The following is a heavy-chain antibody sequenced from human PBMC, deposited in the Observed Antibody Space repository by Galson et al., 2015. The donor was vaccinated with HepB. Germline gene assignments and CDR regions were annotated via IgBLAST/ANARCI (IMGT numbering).Heavy chain of an antibody. J-gene: IGHJ6*03. CDR1: GGTFSSYA. CDR2: IIPIFGTA. V-gene: IGHV1-69*13. Sequence: SVKVSCKASGGTFSSYAISWVRQAPGQGLEWMGGIIPIFGTANYAQKFQGRVTITADESTSTAYMELSSLRSEDTAVYYCARGGITVTTFLITGYYCYMDVWGKGTTVTVSS. D-gene: IGHD4-17*01. CDR3: ARGGITVTTFLITGYYCYMDV.